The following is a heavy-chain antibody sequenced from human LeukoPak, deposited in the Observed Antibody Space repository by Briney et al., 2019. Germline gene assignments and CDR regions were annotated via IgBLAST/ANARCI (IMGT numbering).Heavy chain of an antibody. J-gene: IGHJ4*02. CDR2: MNPNSGNT. Sequence: ASVKVSCKASGYTFTSYDINWVRQATGQGLEWMGWMNPNSGNTGYAQKFQGRVTMTRNTSISTAYMELSSLRSEDTAVYYCARGSSPYYYDSSGGSTEPFSLGYWGQGTLVTVSS. D-gene: IGHD3-22*01. CDR3: ARGSSPYYYDSSGGSTEPFSLGY. V-gene: IGHV1-8*01. CDR1: GYTFTSYD.